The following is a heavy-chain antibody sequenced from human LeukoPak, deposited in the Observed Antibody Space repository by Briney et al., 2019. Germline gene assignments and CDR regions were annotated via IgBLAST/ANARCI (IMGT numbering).Heavy chain of an antibody. D-gene: IGHD4-17*01. Sequence: GGSLRLSCAASGFTFSSYAMSWVRQAPGNGLEWVSAISGSGGSTYYADSVKGRFTISRDNSRNTLYLQMNSLRAEDTAVYYCAKDKDYGVLGWFDPWGQGTLVTVSS. J-gene: IGHJ5*02. CDR1: GFTFSSYA. V-gene: IGHV3-23*01. CDR2: ISGSGGST. CDR3: AKDKDYGVLGWFDP.